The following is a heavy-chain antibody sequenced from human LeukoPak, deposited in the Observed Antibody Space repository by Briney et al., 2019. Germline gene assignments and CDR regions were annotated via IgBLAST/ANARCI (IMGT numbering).Heavy chain of an antibody. CDR1: GGSISSYY. D-gene: IGHD6-19*01. V-gene: IGHV4-59*01. CDR3: ATGYSSGHLDY. J-gene: IGHJ4*02. Sequence: PSETLSLTCTVSGGSISSYYWSWIRQPPGKGLEWIGYIYYSGSANYNPSLKSRVTISVDTSKNQFSLKLSSVTAADTAVYYCATGYSSGHLDYWGQGTLVTVSS. CDR2: IYYSGSA.